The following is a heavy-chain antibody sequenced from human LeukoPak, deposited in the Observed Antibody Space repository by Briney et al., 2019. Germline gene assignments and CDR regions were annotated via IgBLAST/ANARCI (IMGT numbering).Heavy chain of an antibody. D-gene: IGHD2-15*01. CDR2: IYHSGST. V-gene: IGHV4-38-2*01. CDR1: GYSISSGYY. J-gene: IGHJ5*02. CDR3: ARQVIAATGNWFDP. Sequence: SETLSLTCAVSGYSISSGYYWGWIRQPPGKGLEWIGSIYHSGSTYYNPSLKSRVTISVDTSKNQFSLKVSSVTAADAAVYYCARQVIAATGNWFDPWGQGTLVTVSS.